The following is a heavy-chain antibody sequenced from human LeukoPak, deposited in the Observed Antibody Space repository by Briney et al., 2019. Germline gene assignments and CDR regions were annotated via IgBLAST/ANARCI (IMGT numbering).Heavy chain of an antibody. Sequence: PGGSLRLSCAASGFTFSSYAMSWVRQAPGKGLEWVSAISGSGGSTYYADSVKGRFTISRDNSKNTLYLQMNSLRAEDTAVYYCAKGSLVCGRKYYFDYWGQGTLVTVSS. D-gene: IGHD2-2*01. V-gene: IGHV3-23*01. J-gene: IGHJ4*02. CDR3: AKGSLVCGRKYYFDY. CDR2: ISGSGGST. CDR1: GFTFSSYA.